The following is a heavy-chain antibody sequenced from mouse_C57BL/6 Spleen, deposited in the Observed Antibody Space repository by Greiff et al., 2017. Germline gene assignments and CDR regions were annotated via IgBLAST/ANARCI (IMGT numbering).Heavy chain of an antibody. CDR1: GYTFTDYE. D-gene: IGHD1-1*01. CDR2: IDPETGGT. J-gene: IGHJ1*03. CDR3: TRNPHYYGSSYWYFDV. V-gene: IGHV1-15*01. Sequence: QVQLQQSGAELVRPGASVTLSCKASGYTFTDYEMHWVKQTPVHGLEWIGAIDPETGGTAYNQKFKGKAILTADKSSSTAYMELRSLTSEDSAVYYCTRNPHYYGSSYWYFDVWGTGTTVTVSS.